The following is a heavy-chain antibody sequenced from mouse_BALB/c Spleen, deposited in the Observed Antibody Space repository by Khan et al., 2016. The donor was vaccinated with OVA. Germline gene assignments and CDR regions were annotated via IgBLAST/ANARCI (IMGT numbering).Heavy chain of an antibody. V-gene: IGHV5-9-3*01. J-gene: IGHJ2*01. CDR2: ISSGGSFT. CDR1: GFTFSNYA. CDR3: ARTPGYYGSNYFDY. D-gene: IGHD1-1*01. Sequence: EVELVESGGGLVKPGGSLKFSCAASGFTFSNYAMSWVRQTPEKGLEWVATISSGGSFTYYPDSVKGRFTISRDQAKNTLYLQMNSLRSEDTAMYYCARTPGYYGSNYFDYWGQGTTLTVSS.